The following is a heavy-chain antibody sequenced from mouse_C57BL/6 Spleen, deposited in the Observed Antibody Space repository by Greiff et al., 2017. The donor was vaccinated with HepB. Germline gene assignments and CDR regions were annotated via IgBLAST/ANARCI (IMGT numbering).Heavy chain of an antibody. V-gene: IGHV7-3*01. CDR2: IRNKANGYTN. CDR1: GFTFTDYY. J-gene: IGHJ4*01. CDR3: ARYLSYFGSGFYAMDY. Sequence: EVKLMESGGGLVQPGGSLSLSCAASGFTFTDYYMSWVRQPPGKALEWLGFIRNKANGYTNEYSASVKVRFTISRDNSQSILYIQLNALRAEYSATYSCARYLSYFGSGFYAMDYWGQGTSVTVSS. D-gene: IGHD1-1*01.